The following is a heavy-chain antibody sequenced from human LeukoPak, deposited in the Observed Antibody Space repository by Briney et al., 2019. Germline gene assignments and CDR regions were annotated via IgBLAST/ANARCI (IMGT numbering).Heavy chain of an antibody. J-gene: IGHJ4*02. CDR2: ISSSSSTI. V-gene: IGHV3-48*03. CDR3: AKDPDCTSGVCYTFFDY. Sequence: GGSLRLSCAASGFTFSSYEMNWVRQAPGKGLEWVSYISSSSSTIYYADSVKGRFTISRDNSKNTLYLQMNSLRAEDTAVYYCAKDPDCTSGVCYTFFDYWGQGTLVTVSS. D-gene: IGHD2-8*01. CDR1: GFTFSSYE.